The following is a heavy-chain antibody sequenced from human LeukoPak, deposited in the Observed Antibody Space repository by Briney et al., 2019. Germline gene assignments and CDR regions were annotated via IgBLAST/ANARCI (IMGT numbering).Heavy chain of an antibody. V-gene: IGHV1-46*01. CDR2: INPSGGST. J-gene: IGHJ6*03. CDR3: RATRIAAASVEGYYYYIDV. Sequence: ASVKVSCKASGYTFTSYDIHWVRQATGQGLEWMGIINPSGGSTSYAQKFQGRVTMTRDTSTSTVYMELSSLRSEDTAVYYCRATRIAAASVEGYYYYIDVWGKGTTVTVSS. D-gene: IGHD6-13*01. CDR1: GYTFTSYD.